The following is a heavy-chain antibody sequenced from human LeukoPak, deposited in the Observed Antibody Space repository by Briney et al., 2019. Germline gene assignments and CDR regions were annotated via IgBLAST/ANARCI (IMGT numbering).Heavy chain of an antibody. CDR2: IYWDDDK. V-gene: IGHV2-5*02. CDR3: ARGNTSSAFDI. CDR1: GFSLSTSGVD. D-gene: IGHD3-16*01. J-gene: IGHJ3*02. Sequence: ESGPTLLKPTQTLTLTFTFSGFSLSTSGVDVGWIRQPPGKALEWLSLIYWDDDKRYSPSLKSRLTITKDTSKNQVVLTMTNMDPVDTATYYCARGNTSSAFDIWGQGTMVTVSS.